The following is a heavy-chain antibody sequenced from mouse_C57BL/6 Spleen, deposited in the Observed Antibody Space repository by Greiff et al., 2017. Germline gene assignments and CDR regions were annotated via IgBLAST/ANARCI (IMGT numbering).Heavy chain of an antibody. CDR1: GFTFSDYG. CDR2: ISSGSSTI. Sequence: EVKLMESGGGLVKPGGSLKLSCAASGFTFSDYGMHWVRQAPEKGLEWVAYISSGSSTIYYADTVKGRFTISRDNAKNTLFQQMTSLRYEDTAMYYCARHRGYAMDYWGQGTSVTVSS. V-gene: IGHV5-17*01. J-gene: IGHJ4*01. CDR3: ARHRGYAMDY.